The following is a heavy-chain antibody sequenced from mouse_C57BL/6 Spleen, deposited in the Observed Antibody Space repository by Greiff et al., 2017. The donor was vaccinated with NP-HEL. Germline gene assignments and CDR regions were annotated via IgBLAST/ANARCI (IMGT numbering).Heavy chain of an antibody. J-gene: IGHJ1*03. V-gene: IGHV1-61*01. CDR1: GYTFTSYW. CDR3: AREKIRDWYFDV. CDR2: IYPSDSET. Sequence: VQLQQSGAELVRPGSSVKLSCKASGYTFTSYWMDWVKQRPGQGLEWIGNIYPSDSETHYNQKFKDKATLTVDKSSSTAYMQLSSLTSEDSAVYYWAREKIRDWYFDVWGTGTTVTVSS. D-gene: IGHD5-1-1*01.